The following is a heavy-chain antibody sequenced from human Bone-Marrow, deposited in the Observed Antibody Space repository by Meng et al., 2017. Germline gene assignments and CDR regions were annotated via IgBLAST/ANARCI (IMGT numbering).Heavy chain of an antibody. D-gene: IGHD6-19*01. CDR1: GFSFSSYA. V-gene: IGHV3-23*01. J-gene: IGHJ4*02. CDR3: AKAPFIAVAGGGHY. CDR2: ISGSGDGT. Sequence: GESLKISCAASGFSFSSYAINWVRQAPGKGLEWVSAISGSGDGTYYADSVKGRFTISRDNSKNTLYLQMNSLRAEDTAVYYCAKAPFIAVAGGGHYWGQGTLVTVSS.